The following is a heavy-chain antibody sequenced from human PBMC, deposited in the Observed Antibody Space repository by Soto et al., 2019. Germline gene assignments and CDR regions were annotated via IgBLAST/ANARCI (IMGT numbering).Heavy chain of an antibody. D-gene: IGHD5-12*01. Sequence: ASVKVSCKVSGYTLTELSMHWVRQAPGQGLEWMGWISAYNGNTNYAQKFQGRVTMTTDTSTSTAYMELSSLRSEDTAVYYCARDKERQRLGGNYYYAMDIWGQGTTVTVSS. CDR1: GYTLTELS. CDR3: ARDKERQRLGGNYYYAMDI. V-gene: IGHV1-18*01. J-gene: IGHJ6*02. CDR2: ISAYNGNT.